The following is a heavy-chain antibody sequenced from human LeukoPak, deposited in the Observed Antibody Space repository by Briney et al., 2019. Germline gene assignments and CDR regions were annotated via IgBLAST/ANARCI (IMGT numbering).Heavy chain of an antibody. CDR3: AKVIAMEIVVVTAASPDAFDI. V-gene: IGHV3-21*01. CDR1: GFTFSSYS. CDR2: ISSSSSYI. Sequence: GGSLRLSCAASGFTFSSYSMNWVRQAPGKGLEWVSSISSSSSYIYYADSVKGRFTISRDNSKNTLYLQMNSLRAEDTAVYYCAKVIAMEIVVVTAASPDAFDIWGQGTMVTVSS. J-gene: IGHJ3*02. D-gene: IGHD2-21*02.